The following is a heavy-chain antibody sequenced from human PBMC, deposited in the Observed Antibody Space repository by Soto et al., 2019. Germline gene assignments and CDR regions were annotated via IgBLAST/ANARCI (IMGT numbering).Heavy chain of an antibody. J-gene: IGHJ5*02. CDR2: IYYSGST. V-gene: IGHV4-34*01. D-gene: IGHD2-2*01. CDR1: GGSFSGYY. CDR3: ARAKGYCSSTSCYSNWFDP. Sequence: TSETLSLTCAVYGGSFSGYYGSWIRQPPGKGLEWIGSIYYSGSTYYNPSLKSRVTISVDTSKNQFSLKLSSVTAADTAVYYCARAKGYCSSTSCYSNWFDPWGQGTLVTVSS.